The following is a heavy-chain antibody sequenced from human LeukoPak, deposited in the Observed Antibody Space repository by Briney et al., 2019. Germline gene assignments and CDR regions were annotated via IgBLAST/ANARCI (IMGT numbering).Heavy chain of an antibody. CDR2: IKHDGSEKQDGSEK. D-gene: IGHD3-10*01. CDR3: ARSGRGVDSFYFYMDV. V-gene: IGHV3-7*01. J-gene: IGHJ6*03. CDR1: GFTFSKYW. Sequence: GGSLRLSCAASGFTFSKYWMSWVRQAPGKGLGWVANIKHDGSEKQDGSEKNYVDSVKGRFTISRDNAKNSLYLQMNSLRAEDTAVYYCARSGRGVDSFYFYMDVWGKGTTVTVSS.